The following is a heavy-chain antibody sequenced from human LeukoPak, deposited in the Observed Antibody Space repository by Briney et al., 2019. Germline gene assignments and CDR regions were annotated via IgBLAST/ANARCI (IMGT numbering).Heavy chain of an antibody. D-gene: IGHD6-13*01. CDR1: GFTFSNYA. CDR2: ISGSGGST. CDR3: AKIVGRVAAAGTILFIDY. Sequence: GGSLRLSCAASGFTFSNYAMSWVRQAPGKGLDWFSDISGSGGSTYHADSVKGRFTISRDNSKNTLYLQMNSLRAEDTAVYYCAKIVGRVAAAGTILFIDYWGQGTLVTVSS. V-gene: IGHV3-23*01. J-gene: IGHJ4*02.